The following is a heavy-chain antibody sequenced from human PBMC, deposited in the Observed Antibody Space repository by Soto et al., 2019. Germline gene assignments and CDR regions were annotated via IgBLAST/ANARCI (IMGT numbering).Heavy chain of an antibody. CDR1: GGSISSYY. D-gene: IGHD3-22*01. CDR2: IYYSGST. J-gene: IGHJ3*02. Sequence: QVQLQESGPGLVKPSETLSLTCTVSGGSISSYYWSWIRQPPGKGLEWIGYIYYSGSTNYNPSLKSRVTISVDTSKTQFSLKLSSVTAADTAVYYCARDLYYEDGSGYFNDAFDIWGQGTMVTVSS. V-gene: IGHV4-59*01. CDR3: ARDLYYEDGSGYFNDAFDI.